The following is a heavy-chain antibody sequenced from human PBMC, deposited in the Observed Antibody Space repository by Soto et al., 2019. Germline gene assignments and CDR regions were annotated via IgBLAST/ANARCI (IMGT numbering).Heavy chain of an antibody. D-gene: IGHD1-26*01. Sequence: QVQLVESGGGAVQPGESLRLSCVASGFDFTYYAMHWVRQAPGKGRESVAVMSSDGSKIHHTDSVKGRFTISRDNSKYTLYLQMNGMRKEDTAVYFCATDEGVGGTLGLFDYWGQGTLVSVSS. CDR2: MSSDGSKI. CDR1: GFDFTYYA. V-gene: IGHV3-30*03. J-gene: IGHJ4*02. CDR3: ATDEGVGGTLGLFDY.